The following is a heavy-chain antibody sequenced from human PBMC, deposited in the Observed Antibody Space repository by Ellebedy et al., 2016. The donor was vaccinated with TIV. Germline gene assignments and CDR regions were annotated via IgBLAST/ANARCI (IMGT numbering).Heavy chain of an antibody. Sequence: GGSLRLSCVASGFSFDNPFSNNGMTWVRQAPGKGPEWVSTISASGTNKHYADSVKGRFTISRDNSRSMLFLQMNSLRADDTALYYCARDLAVAGRWGQGTPVTVSS. CDR3: ARDLAVAGR. V-gene: IGHV3-23*01. CDR2: ISASGTNK. CDR1: GFSFDNPFSNNG. D-gene: IGHD6-19*01. J-gene: IGHJ4*02.